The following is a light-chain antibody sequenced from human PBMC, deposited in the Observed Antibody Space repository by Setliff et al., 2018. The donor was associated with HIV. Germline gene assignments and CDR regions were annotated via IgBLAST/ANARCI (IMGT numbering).Light chain of an antibody. Sequence: ALTQPASVSGSPGESITISCTGTSSDVGAYNLVSWYQQYPDKAPKLLIFEINKRPSGLSYRFSGSKSGNTASLTISGLQAEDEADYYCCSYAGTNTHVFGSGTKVTVL. CDR3: CSYAGTNTHV. CDR2: EIN. V-gene: IGLV2-23*02. CDR1: SSDVGAYNL. J-gene: IGLJ1*01.